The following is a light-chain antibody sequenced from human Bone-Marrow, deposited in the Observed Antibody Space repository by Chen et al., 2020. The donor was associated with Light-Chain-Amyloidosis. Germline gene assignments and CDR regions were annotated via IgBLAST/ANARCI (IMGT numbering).Light chain of an antibody. Sequence: QSVLTQPPSVSGAPGQRVTLSCTGSSSNIGAGYDVHWYRQLPGTAPKLLISGNSNRPSGVPARFSGCRAGSSASLASGGLQAEDEADYYCQSYDTGLSGSVFGGGTKLTVL. CDR3: QSYDTGLSGSV. V-gene: IGLV1-40*01. J-gene: IGLJ2*01. CDR1: SSNIGAGYD. CDR2: GNS.